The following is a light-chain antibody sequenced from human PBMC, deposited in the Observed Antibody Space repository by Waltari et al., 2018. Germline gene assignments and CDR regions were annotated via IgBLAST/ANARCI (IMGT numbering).Light chain of an antibody. CDR3: QVWDSVSDHVF. Sequence: SYVLTQPPSVSVAPGQTARITCGENDIVSKSVHWYQQKPGQAPVLVVFDDSARPSGIPERFSGSNSGNTATLTISRVEAGDEADYYCQVWDSVSDHVFFGGGTKLTVL. J-gene: IGLJ2*01. V-gene: IGLV3-21*02. CDR2: DDS. CDR1: DIVSKS.